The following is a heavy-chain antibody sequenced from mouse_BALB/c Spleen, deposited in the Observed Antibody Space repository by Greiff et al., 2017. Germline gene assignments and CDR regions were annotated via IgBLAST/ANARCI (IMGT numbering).Heavy chain of an antibody. CDR3: ARHSSFDGVRRNAMDY. CDR1: GFTFSSYT. D-gene: IGHD2-14*01. J-gene: IGHJ4*01. V-gene: IGHV5-12-2*01. CDR2: ISNGGGST. Sequence: EVKLQESGGGLVQPGGSLKLSCAASGFTFSSYTMSWVRQTPEKRLDWVAYISNGGGSTYYPDTVKGRFTISRDNAKKTLHLQMSSLKSEDTAMYYCARHSSFDGVRRNAMDYWGQGTSVTVPS.